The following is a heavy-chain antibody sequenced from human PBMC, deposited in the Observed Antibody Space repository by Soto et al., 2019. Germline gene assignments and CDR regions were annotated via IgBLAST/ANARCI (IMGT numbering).Heavy chain of an antibody. D-gene: IGHD3-10*01. J-gene: IGHJ4*02. CDR1: GFTFSNAW. CDR3: TTGITMVRGVSIIDY. V-gene: IGHV3-15*01. Sequence: GGSLRLSCAASGFTFSNAWMSWGRQGPGKGLEWGGRIKSKTDGGTTDYAAPVKGRFTISRDDSKNTLYLQMNSLKTEDTAVYYCTTGITMVRGVSIIDYWGQGTLVTVSS. CDR2: IKSKTDGGTT.